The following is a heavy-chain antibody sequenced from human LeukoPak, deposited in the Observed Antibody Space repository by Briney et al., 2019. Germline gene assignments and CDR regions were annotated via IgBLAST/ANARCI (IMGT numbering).Heavy chain of an antibody. CDR2: INHSGST. Sequence: SETLSLTCAVYGGSFSGYYRSWIRQPPGKGLEWIGEINHSGSTNYNPSLKSRVTISVDTSKNQFSLKLSSVTAADTAVYYCARGRLLWFGELLNYYYMDVWGKGTTVTVSS. CDR3: ARGRLLWFGELLNYYYMDV. CDR1: GGSFSGYY. D-gene: IGHD3-10*01. V-gene: IGHV4-34*01. J-gene: IGHJ6*03.